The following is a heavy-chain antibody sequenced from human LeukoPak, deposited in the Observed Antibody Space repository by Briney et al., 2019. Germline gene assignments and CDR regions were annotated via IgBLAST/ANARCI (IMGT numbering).Heavy chain of an antibody. CDR3: ARARDSSWDY. Sequence: GGSLRLSCAVSGLTFSSSWMDWVRQAPGKGLEWVASINPDGNKKYSADSVKGRFTISRDNAENSLYLQMNSLRADDTAVYYCARARDSSWDYWGQGTLVTVSS. CDR1: GLTFSSSW. V-gene: IGHV3-7*03. J-gene: IGHJ4*02. CDR2: INPDGNKK. D-gene: IGHD6-13*01.